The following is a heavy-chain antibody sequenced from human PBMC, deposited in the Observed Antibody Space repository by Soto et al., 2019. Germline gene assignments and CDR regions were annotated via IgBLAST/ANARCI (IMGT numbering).Heavy chain of an antibody. Sequence: QVQLVQSGGEVKEPGASVKVSCKASGYRFSRYGINWVRQAPGQGLEWMGWVSTYDGNTQYAQKFQGRITITTDTSMNTVYLELSSLTSEDAAVYYLGRDEEDANLMIVVLPGDYWGQSTLASVSS. CDR1: GYRFSRYG. CDR2: VSTYDGNT. CDR3: GRDEEDANLMIVVLPGDY. V-gene: IGHV1-18*01. D-gene: IGHD2-21*01. J-gene: IGHJ1*01.